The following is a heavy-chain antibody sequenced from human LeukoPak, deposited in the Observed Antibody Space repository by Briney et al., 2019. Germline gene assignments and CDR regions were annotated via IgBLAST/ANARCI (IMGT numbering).Heavy chain of an antibody. J-gene: IGHJ6*02. D-gene: IGHD6-25*01. CDR1: GFTFSSAW. CDR3: ARGSRRLDYYYYGMDV. V-gene: IGHV3-30-3*01. Sequence: GGSLRLSCVASGFTFSSAWMTWVRQAPGKGLEWVAVISYDGSNKYYADSVKGRFTISRDNSKNTLYLQMNSLRAEDTAVYYCARGSRRLDYYYYGMDVWGQGTTVTVSS. CDR2: ISYDGSNK.